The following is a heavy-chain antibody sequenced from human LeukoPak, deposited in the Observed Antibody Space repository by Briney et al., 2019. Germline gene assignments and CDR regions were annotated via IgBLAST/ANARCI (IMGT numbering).Heavy chain of an antibody. J-gene: IGHJ3*02. Sequence: PGGSLRLSCGASGFTFRTYWMSWVRQTPEKRLEWVANINQDGSKEFYVDSVRGRFTISRDNTKNSLFLQMNSLRADDTAMFYCVRDTGPEGFDIWGQGTMVTVSS. V-gene: IGHV3-7*01. CDR1: GFTFRTYW. CDR3: VRDTGPEGFDI. D-gene: IGHD1-14*01. CDR2: INQDGSKE.